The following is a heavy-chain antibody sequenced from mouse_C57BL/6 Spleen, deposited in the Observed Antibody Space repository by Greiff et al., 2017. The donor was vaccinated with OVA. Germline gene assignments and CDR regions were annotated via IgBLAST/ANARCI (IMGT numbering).Heavy chain of an antibody. CDR1: GYTFTSYW. V-gene: IGHV1-64*01. D-gene: IGHD3-1*01. Sequence: VQLQQPGAELVKPGASVKLSCKASGYTFTSYWMHWVKQRPGQGLEWIGMIHPNSGSTKYNEKFKSKATLTVDKSSSTAYMQLSSLTSEDSAVYYCARHGLARTGAMDYWGQGTSVTVSS. CDR3: ARHGLARTGAMDY. J-gene: IGHJ4*01. CDR2: IHPNSGST.